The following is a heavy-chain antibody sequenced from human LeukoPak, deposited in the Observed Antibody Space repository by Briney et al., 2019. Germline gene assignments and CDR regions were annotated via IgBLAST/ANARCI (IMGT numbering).Heavy chain of an antibody. J-gene: IGHJ4*02. Sequence: TSETLSLTCTVSGGSISSYYWSWIRQPPGKGLEWIGYIYYSGSTNYNPSLKSRVTISVDTSKNQFSLKLSSVTAADTAVYYCARGYSYGYELDYWGQGTLVTVSS. CDR3: ARGYSYGYELDY. CDR2: IYYSGST. CDR1: GGSISSYY. V-gene: IGHV4-59*01. D-gene: IGHD5-18*01.